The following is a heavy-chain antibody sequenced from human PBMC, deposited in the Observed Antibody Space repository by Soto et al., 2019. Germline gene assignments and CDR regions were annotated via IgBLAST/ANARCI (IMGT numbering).Heavy chain of an antibody. CDR3: AKHLSGYEAFGY. J-gene: IGHJ4*02. D-gene: IGHD3-22*01. CDR1: RISFNSCA. Sequence: GGSIRLAWAASRISFNSCAMSWVGQAPAKGQEWVSPIPGSGGCTDYADSVKGRFTISRDNSKNTLYLQMNSLRAEHTAVYYCAKHLSGYEAFGYWGQGTLGTVCS. CDR2: IPGSGGCT. V-gene: IGHV3-23*01.